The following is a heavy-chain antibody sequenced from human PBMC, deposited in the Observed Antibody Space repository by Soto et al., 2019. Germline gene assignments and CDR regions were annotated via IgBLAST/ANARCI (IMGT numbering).Heavy chain of an antibody. CDR1: DFILSDAW. Sequence: EVQLEESGGGLIKPGESLTLSCAASDFILSDAWMKWVRQAPGKGLEWVGRIKSKAHGGTTDYAAPLQGRFTILRDDSKNTLYLQMNSLQSEDTAMYYCASYRDSSGLRRYDNRGQGALVTVSS. CDR2: IKSKAHGGTT. CDR3: ASYRDSSGLRRYDN. D-gene: IGHD3-22*01. V-gene: IGHV3-15*07. J-gene: IGHJ4*02.